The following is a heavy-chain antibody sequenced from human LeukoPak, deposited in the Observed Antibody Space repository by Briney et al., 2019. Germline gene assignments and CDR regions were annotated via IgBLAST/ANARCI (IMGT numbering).Heavy chain of an antibody. Sequence: GGSLRLSCAASGFTFPSYWMTWVRQAPGKGLEWVANIKQHGSEKYYVDSVKGRFTISRDDAKNSLYLQMNSLRAEDTAVYYCAKRPKMELDYWGQGTLVTVSS. CDR1: GFTFPSYW. D-gene: IGHD1-7*01. CDR2: IKQHGSEK. CDR3: AKRPKMELDY. V-gene: IGHV3-7*03. J-gene: IGHJ4*02.